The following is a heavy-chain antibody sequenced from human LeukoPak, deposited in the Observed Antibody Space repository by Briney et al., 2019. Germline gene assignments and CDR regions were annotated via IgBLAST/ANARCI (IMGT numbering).Heavy chain of an antibody. CDR1: GFTFSSYA. Sequence: PGGSLRLSCAASGFTFSSYAMSWVRQAPGKGLEWVSIISGSGGSTYYADSVKGRFTISRDNSKNTLYLQMNSLRTEDTAIYYCAKGTYSNYENWFDPWGQGTLVTVSS. J-gene: IGHJ5*02. D-gene: IGHD4-11*01. V-gene: IGHV3-23*01. CDR3: AKGTYSNYENWFDP. CDR2: ISGSGGST.